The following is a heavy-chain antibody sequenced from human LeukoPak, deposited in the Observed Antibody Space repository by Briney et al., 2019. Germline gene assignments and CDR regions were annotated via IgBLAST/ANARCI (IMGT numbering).Heavy chain of an antibody. J-gene: IGHJ5*02. Sequence: KPSETLSLTCTVSGGSISSSSYYWGWIRQPPGKGLEWIGSIYYSGSTYYNPSLKSRVTISVDTSKNQFSLKLSSVTAADTAVYYCARLPEMAYNWFDPWGQGTLVTVSS. CDR3: ARLPEMAYNWFDP. CDR1: GGSISSSSYY. CDR2: IYYSGST. D-gene: IGHD5-24*01. V-gene: IGHV4-39*01.